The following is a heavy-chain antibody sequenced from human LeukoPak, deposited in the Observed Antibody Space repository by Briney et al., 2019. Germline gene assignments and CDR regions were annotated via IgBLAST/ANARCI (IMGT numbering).Heavy chain of an antibody. V-gene: IGHV3-23*01. CDR2: ISGSGGST. J-gene: IGHJ4*02. Sequence: PGGSLRLSCAASGFTFSSYAMSWVRQAPGKGLEWVSLISGSGGSTYYADSVKGRSTISRDNSKNTLYLQMNSLRAEDTAVYYCARAPRRSYYFDYWGQGTLVTVSS. D-gene: IGHD3-16*02. CDR1: GFTFSSYA. CDR3: ARAPRRSYYFDY.